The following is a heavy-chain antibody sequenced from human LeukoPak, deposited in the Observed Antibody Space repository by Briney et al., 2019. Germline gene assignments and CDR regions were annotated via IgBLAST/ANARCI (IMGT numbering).Heavy chain of an antibody. D-gene: IGHD3-3*01. J-gene: IGHJ5*02. CDR3: ATSYDAKTAPYDL. Sequence: SETLSLTCTVSGGSISRYCWNWVRQPPGKGLEWIGYIYTSGRTDYNPSLKSRVTMSADTAKNQLSMELTFLTAADTAVYYCATSYDAKTAPYDLWGQGTLVTVSS. V-gene: IGHV4-4*09. CDR2: IYTSGRT. CDR1: GGSISRYC.